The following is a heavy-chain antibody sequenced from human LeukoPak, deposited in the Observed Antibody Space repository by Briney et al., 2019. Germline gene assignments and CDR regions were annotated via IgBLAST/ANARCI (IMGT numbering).Heavy chain of an antibody. V-gene: IGHV3-74*01. CDR1: GFTFSSCW. Sequence: PGGSLRLSCAASGFTFSSCWMHWVRQAPGKGLVWVSRINSDGSSTSYADSVKGRFTISRDNAKNTLYLQMNSLRAEDTAVYYCARDKLVRRITIFGVVTPTHNWFDPWGQGTLVTVSS. D-gene: IGHD3-3*01. CDR3: ARDKLVRRITIFGVVTPTHNWFDP. CDR2: INSDGSST. J-gene: IGHJ5*02.